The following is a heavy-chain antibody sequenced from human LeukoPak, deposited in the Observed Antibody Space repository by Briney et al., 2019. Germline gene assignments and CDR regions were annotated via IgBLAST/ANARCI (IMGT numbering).Heavy chain of an antibody. CDR3: ARAGDIVVVAVAGAGYYYMDV. J-gene: IGHJ6*03. CDR1: GYTFTSYG. D-gene: IGHD2-2*01. Sequence: ASVKVSCKASGYTFTSYGISWVRQAPGQGLEWMGWISAYNGNTDYAQNLQGRVTMSIDTSTSTAYMELRSLRSDDTAVYHCARAGDIVVVAVAGAGYYYMDVWGKGTTVTASS. CDR2: ISAYNGNT. V-gene: IGHV1-18*01.